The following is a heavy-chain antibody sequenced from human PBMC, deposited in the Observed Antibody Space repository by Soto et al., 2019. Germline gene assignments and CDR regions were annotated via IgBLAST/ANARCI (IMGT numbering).Heavy chain of an antibody. CDR1: GYTFTSYD. CDR2: ISAYNGNT. Sequence: ASVKVSCKASGYTFTSYDISWVRQAPGQGLEWMGRISAYNGNTNYAQKLQGRVTMTTDTSTSTAYKELRSLRSDDTAVYYCARVVGALGHWFDPWGQGTLVTVSS. CDR3: ARVVGALGHWFDP. D-gene: IGHD1-26*01. V-gene: IGHV1-18*01. J-gene: IGHJ5*02.